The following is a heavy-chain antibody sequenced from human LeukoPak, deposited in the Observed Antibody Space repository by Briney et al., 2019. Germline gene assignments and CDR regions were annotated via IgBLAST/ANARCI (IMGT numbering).Heavy chain of an antibody. V-gene: IGHV3-23*01. CDR3: AKQLGYCSDGSCYFPY. CDR1: GFTFRNYV. D-gene: IGHD2-15*01. Sequence: GGSLGLSCAASGFTFRNYVIHWVRQAPGEGLEWVSAISNNGGYTYYADSVQGRFTISRDNSKSTLCLQMNSLRAEDTAVYYCAKQLGYCSDGSCYFPYWGQGTLVTVSS. J-gene: IGHJ4*02. CDR2: ISNNGGYT.